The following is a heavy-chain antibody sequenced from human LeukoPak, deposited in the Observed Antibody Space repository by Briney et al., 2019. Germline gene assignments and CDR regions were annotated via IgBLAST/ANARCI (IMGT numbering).Heavy chain of an antibody. J-gene: IGHJ4*02. CDR1: GFTFSSYA. D-gene: IGHD4-17*01. Sequence: GGSLRLSCAASGFTFSSYAMSWVRQAPGKGLEWVSAISGSGGSTYYADSVKGRFTISRDNSKNTLYLQMNSPGAEDTAVYYCARAYGDYVFDYWGQGTLVTVSS. CDR3: ARAYGDYVFDY. CDR2: ISGSGGST. V-gene: IGHV3-23*01.